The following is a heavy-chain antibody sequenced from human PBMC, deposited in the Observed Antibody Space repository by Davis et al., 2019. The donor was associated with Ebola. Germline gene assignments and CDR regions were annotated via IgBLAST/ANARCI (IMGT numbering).Heavy chain of an antibody. CDR1: GVSISRHY. CDR2: IYYTGSA. J-gene: IGHJ4*02. D-gene: IGHD3-10*01. CDR3: SERGSSV. V-gene: IGHV4-59*03. Sequence: PSDTLSLTCTVSGVSISRHYWSWIRQPPGKRLEWFGSIYYTGSAYYNSSLASRATISVDTSKNQFSLKLTSVTAADTAMYYCSERGSSVWGQGTLVTVSS.